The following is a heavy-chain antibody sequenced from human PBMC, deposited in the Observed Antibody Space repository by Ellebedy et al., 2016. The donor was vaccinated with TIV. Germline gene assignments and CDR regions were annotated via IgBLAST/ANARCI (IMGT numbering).Heavy chain of an antibody. V-gene: IGHV1-18*01. CDR3: ARDVGQWLVRYFFGY. CDR2: ISAYTGDT. CDR1: GGTFSRYA. Sequence: ASVKVSCKASGGTFSRYAISWVRQAPGQGLEWMGWISAYTGDTNYAQSLQGRLSMSTDTSSSTAYMELSRLTSDDTAVYYCARDVGQWLVRYFFGYWGQGTLVTVSS. J-gene: IGHJ4*02. D-gene: IGHD6-19*01.